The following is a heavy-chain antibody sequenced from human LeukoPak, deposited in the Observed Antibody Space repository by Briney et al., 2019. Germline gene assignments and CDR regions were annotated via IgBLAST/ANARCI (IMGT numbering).Heavy chain of an antibody. CDR3: ARDLRITIFGVVISNWFDP. V-gene: IGHV4-34*01. CDR1: GGSFSGYY. CDR2: INHSGST. D-gene: IGHD3-3*01. J-gene: IGHJ5*02. Sequence: PSETLSLTCAVYGGSFSGYYWSWIRQPPGKGLERIGEINHSGSTNYNPSLQSRVTISVDTSKNQFSLKLSSVTAADTAVYYCARDLRITIFGVVISNWFDPWGQGTLVTVSS.